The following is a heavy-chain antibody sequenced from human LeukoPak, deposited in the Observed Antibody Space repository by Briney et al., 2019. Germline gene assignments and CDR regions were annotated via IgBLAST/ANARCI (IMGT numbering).Heavy chain of an antibody. D-gene: IGHD2-21*01. CDR3: ARDRANIVVVSASEY. CDR1: GFTVSSNY. J-gene: IGHJ4*02. Sequence: GGSLRLSCAASGFTVSSNYMSWVRQAPGKGLEWVSVIYSGGSTYYADSVKGRFTISRDNSKNTLYLQMNSLRAEDTAVYYCARDRANIVVVSASEYWGQGTLVTVSS. CDR2: IYSGGST. V-gene: IGHV3-53*01.